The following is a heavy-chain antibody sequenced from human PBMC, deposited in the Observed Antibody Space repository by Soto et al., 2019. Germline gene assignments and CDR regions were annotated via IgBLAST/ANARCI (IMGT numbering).Heavy chain of an antibody. Sequence: GGSLRLSCAASGFTFSGFSMNWVRQAPGKGLEWVSSVTSSPSSMFYADSVKGRFTISRDDAKDSLFLQMDSLRADDTAVYYCAREADFASSGYVLDYWGLGTLVTVSS. J-gene: IGHJ4*02. CDR2: VTSSPSSM. CDR1: GFTFSGFS. D-gene: IGHD3-22*01. CDR3: AREADFASSGYVLDY. V-gene: IGHV3-21*01.